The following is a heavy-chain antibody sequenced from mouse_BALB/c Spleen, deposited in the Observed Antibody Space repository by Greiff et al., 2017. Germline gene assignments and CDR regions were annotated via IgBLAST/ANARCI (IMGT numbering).Heavy chain of an antibody. CDR3: TREGYGNYDYYAMDY. D-gene: IGHD2-10*02. CDR2: ISSGGSYT. V-gene: IGHV5-6-4*01. Sequence: EVQVVESGGGLVKPGGSLKLSCAASGFTFSSYTMSWVRQTPEKRLEWVATISSGGSYTYYPDSVKGRFTISRDNAKNTLYLQMSSLKSEDTAMYYCTREGYGNYDYYAMDYWGQGTSVTVSS. J-gene: IGHJ4*01. CDR1: GFTFSSYT.